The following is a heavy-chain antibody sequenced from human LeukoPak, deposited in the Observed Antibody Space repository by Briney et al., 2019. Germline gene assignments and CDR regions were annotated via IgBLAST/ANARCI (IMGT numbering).Heavy chain of an antibody. J-gene: IGHJ4*02. CDR3: ARDGGWNGFDY. CDR2: IYYSGST. CDR1: GGSISSGDYY. D-gene: IGHD1-1*01. Sequence: SETLSLTCTVSGGSISSGDYYWSWIRQPPGKGLEWSEYIYYSGSTYSNPSLKSRVTISVDTSKNQFSLKLSPVTAADTAVYYCARDGGWNGFDYWGQGTLVTVSS. V-gene: IGHV4-30-4*08.